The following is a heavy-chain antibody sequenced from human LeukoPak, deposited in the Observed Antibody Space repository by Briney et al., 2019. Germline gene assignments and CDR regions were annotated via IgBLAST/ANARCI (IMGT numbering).Heavy chain of an antibody. D-gene: IGHD3-22*01. CDR1: GYTFTSYG. Sequence: GASVKVSCKASGYTFTSYGISWVRQAPGQGLEWMGWISAYNGNTNYAQKLQGRVTMTTDTSTSTAYMELRSLRSDDTAVCYCARGLATLTYYYDSSGYFDYWGQGTLVTVSS. V-gene: IGHV1-18*01. CDR3: ARGLATLTYYYDSSGYFDY. J-gene: IGHJ4*02. CDR2: ISAYNGNT.